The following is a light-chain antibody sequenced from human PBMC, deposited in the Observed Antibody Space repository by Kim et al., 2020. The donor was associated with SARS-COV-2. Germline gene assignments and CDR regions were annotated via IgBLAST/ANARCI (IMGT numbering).Light chain of an antibody. Sequence: SPGERATLSCRASQGLSTNRLACFQQPPGPSPRLLIYDGSTSTAIIPDRCSGSGSGADFTLTISILAPEVFVVYFCQQYDDSPRSFGGGTKVDIK. CDR1: QGLSTNR. CDR2: DGS. J-gene: IGKJ4*01. V-gene: IGKV3-20*01. CDR3: QQYDDSPRS.